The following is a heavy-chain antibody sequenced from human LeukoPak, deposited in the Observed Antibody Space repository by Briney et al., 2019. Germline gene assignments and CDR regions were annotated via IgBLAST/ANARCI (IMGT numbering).Heavy chain of an antibody. Sequence: GGCLRLSCAASGFTFSSYAMSWVRQAPGKGLEWVSAISGSGGSTYYADSVKGRFTISRDNSKNTLYLQMNSLRAEDTAVYYCAKPLSVAGTRSANFDYWGQGTLVTVSS. J-gene: IGHJ4*02. CDR1: GFTFSSYA. V-gene: IGHV3-23*01. CDR3: AKPLSVAGTRSANFDY. CDR2: ISGSGGST. D-gene: IGHD6-19*01.